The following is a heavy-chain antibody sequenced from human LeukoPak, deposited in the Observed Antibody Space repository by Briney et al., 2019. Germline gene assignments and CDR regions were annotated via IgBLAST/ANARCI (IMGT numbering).Heavy chain of an antibody. D-gene: IGHD1-14*01. CDR1: GFSFSSYD. CDR2: ISASSINT. CDR3: VKKKSLPTTKGGFDY. Sequence: PGGSLRLSCAASGFSFSSYDMSWVRQAPGEGLEWVSAISASSINTYYADSVRGRFTISRDNSQNTLYLELDSLRPEDTAVYYCVKKKSLPTTKGGFDYWGQGTLVTVSS. J-gene: IGHJ4*02. V-gene: IGHV3-23*01.